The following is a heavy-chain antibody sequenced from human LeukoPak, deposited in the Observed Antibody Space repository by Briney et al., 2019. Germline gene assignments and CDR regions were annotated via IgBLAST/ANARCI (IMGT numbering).Heavy chain of an antibody. J-gene: IGHJ5*02. Sequence: ASVKVSCKASGYSLTSFDINWVRQGSGQGLEWMGWMNPKRGNTGYAPRFQGRVTMTRNTSISTAYMELSSLRSEDTAVYYCARVTPTYCSSTSCYSLDPWGQGTLVTVSS. CDR1: GYSLTSFD. V-gene: IGHV1-8*01. D-gene: IGHD2-2*01. CDR3: ARVTPTYCSSTSCYSLDP. CDR2: MNPKRGNT.